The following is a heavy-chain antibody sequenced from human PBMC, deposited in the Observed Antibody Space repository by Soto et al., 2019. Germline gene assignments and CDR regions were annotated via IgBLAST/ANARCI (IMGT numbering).Heavy chain of an antibody. Sequence: EVQLVESGGGLVKPGGSLRLSCAASGFTFSSYSMNWVRQAPGKGLEWVSSISSSSSYIYYADSVKGRFTISRDNAKNSLYLQMNSLRAEDTAVYYCARSYDSAGSIDYWGQGTLVTVSS. CDR2: ISSSSSYI. CDR1: GFTFSSYS. D-gene: IGHD3-10*01. V-gene: IGHV3-21*01. J-gene: IGHJ4*02. CDR3: ARSYDSAGSIDY.